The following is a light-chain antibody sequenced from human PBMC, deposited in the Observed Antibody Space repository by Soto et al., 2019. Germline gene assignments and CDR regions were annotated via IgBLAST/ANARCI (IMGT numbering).Light chain of an antibody. CDR1: QTACSNC. J-gene: IGKJ3*01. CDR2: GAS. CDR3: QQYGGSPGFT. Sequence: EIVLTQSPGTLSLSPGERATLSCRASQTACSNCLAWYQQKPGQAPRLLISGASNRATGIPDRFSGSGSGTDFTLTISRLESEAFAVYYCQQYGGSPGFTFGPGTRVDIK. V-gene: IGKV3-20*01.